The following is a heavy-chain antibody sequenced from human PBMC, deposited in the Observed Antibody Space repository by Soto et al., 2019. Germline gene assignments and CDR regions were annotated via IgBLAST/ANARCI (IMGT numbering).Heavy chain of an antibody. CDR2: ISAYNGNT. CDR1: GYTFTSYG. J-gene: IGHJ4*02. Sequence: ASVKVSCKASGYTFTSYGISWVRQAPGQGLEWMGRISAYNGNTNYAQKLQGRVTMTTDTSTSTAYMELRSLRSDDTAVYYCARSPWFDDSSGYFDYWGQGTLVTVSS. V-gene: IGHV1-18*04. CDR3: ARSPWFDDSSGYFDY. D-gene: IGHD3-22*01.